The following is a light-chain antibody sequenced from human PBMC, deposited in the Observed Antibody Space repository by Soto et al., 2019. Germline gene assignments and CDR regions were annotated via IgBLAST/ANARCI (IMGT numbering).Light chain of an antibody. CDR1: SSVVGGYNY. CDR3: SSYTSSSTLV. CDR2: DVS. Sequence: QSVLTQPASVSGSPGQSITISCTGTSSVVGGYNYVSWYQQHPGKAPKLMIYDVSNRPSGVSNRFSGSKSGNTASLTISGLQAEDEADYCCSSYTSSSTLVFGTGNKVTVL. J-gene: IGLJ1*01. V-gene: IGLV2-14*01.